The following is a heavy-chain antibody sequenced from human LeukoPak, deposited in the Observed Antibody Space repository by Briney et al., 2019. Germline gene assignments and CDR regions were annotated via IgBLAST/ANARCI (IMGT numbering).Heavy chain of an antibody. CDR2: IYPGDSDT. D-gene: IGHD5-18*01. CDR1: GYSFTSSW. J-gene: IGHJ4*02. Sequence: GESLKISCKGSGYSFTSSWIGWVRQMPGKGLEWMGIIYPGDSDTRYSPSFQGQVTISADKSITTAYLQWSSLEASDTAMYYCARRTYSYGSPFDYWGQGTLVTVSS. CDR3: ARRTYSYGSPFDY. V-gene: IGHV5-51*01.